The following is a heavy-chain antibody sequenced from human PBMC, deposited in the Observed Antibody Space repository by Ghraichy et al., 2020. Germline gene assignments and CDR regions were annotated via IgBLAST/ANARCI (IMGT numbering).Heavy chain of an antibody. CDR1: GFTFSSYA. Sequence: GGSLRLSCAASGFTFSSYAMSWVRQAPGKGLEWVSAISSSGGTTYYADSVKGRFTISRDNSKNTLYLQLNSLRAEDTAVYYCAKPAPYSYYYGMDVWGQGTTVTVSS. D-gene: IGHD2-21*01. V-gene: IGHV3-23*01. CDR2: ISSSGGTT. CDR3: AKPAPYSYYYGMDV. J-gene: IGHJ6*02.